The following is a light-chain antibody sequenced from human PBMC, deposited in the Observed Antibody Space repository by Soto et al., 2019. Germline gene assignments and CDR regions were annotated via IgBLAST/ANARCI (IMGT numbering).Light chain of an antibody. Sequence: DIQMTQSPSTLSASVGDRVTITCRASQSISSWLAWYQQKPGKAPKLLIYDASILESGVPSRSSGSGSGTEFTLTISSLQPDDFATYYCQQYNTYLWTFGQGTKVDIK. V-gene: IGKV1-5*01. CDR1: QSISSW. J-gene: IGKJ1*01. CDR2: DAS. CDR3: QQYNTYLWT.